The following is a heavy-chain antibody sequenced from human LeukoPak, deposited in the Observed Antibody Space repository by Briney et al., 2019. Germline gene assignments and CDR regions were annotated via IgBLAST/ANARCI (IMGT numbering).Heavy chain of an antibody. CDR3: AREIAVAGLSDY. D-gene: IGHD6-19*01. CDR2: TYYRSKWYN. CDR1: GDSVSSNSAA. V-gene: IGHV6-1*01. J-gene: IGHJ4*02. Sequence: SQTLSLTCAISGDSVSSNSAAWNWIRQSPSSGLEWLGRTYYRSKWYNDYAVSVKSRITINPDTSENQFSLQLNSVTPEDTAVYYCAREIAVAGLSDYWGQGTLVTVSS.